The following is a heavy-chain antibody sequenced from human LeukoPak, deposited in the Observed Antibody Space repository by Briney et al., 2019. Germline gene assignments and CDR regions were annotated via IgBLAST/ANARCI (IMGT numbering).Heavy chain of an antibody. Sequence: ASVKVSCKASGYTFTSYDINWVRQATGQGLEWMGWMNPNSGNTGYAQKFQGRVTITRNTSISTAYMELSSLRSEDTAVYYCARVAYYDSSGYYYVMDAFDIWSQGTMVTVSS. V-gene: IGHV1-8*03. J-gene: IGHJ3*02. CDR1: GYTFTSYD. CDR3: ARVAYYDSSGYYYVMDAFDI. D-gene: IGHD3-22*01. CDR2: MNPNSGNT.